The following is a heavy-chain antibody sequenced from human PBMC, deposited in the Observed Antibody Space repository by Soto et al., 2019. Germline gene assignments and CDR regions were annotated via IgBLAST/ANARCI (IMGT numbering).Heavy chain of an antibody. Sequence: GSLRLSCAASGFTFSSYAMSWVRQAPGKGLEWVSAISGSGGSTYYADSVKGRFTISRDNSKNTLYLQMNSLRAEDTAVYYCAKGRGYCSSTSCPFDYWGQGTLVTVSS. J-gene: IGHJ4*02. CDR1: GFTFSSYA. CDR3: AKGRGYCSSTSCPFDY. CDR2: ISGSGGST. D-gene: IGHD2-2*01. V-gene: IGHV3-23*01.